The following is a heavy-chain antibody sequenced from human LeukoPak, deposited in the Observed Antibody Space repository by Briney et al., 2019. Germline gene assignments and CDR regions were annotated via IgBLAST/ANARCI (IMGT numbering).Heavy chain of an antibody. Sequence: GGSLRLSCAASGFTVSDYYMNWIRQAPGKGLEWVSYIDRSGTYTNYADSVKGRFTISRDNSKNTLYLQMNSLRAEDTAVYYCAKVGFSEMEWLLYSDHWGQGTLVTVSS. J-gene: IGHJ4*02. CDR2: IDRSGTYT. V-gene: IGHV3-11*05. CDR3: AKVGFSEMEWLLYSDH. CDR1: GFTVSDYY. D-gene: IGHD3-3*01.